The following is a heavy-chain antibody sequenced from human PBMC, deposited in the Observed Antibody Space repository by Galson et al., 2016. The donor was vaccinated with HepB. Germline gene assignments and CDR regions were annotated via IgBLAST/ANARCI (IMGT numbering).Heavy chain of an antibody. V-gene: IGHV4-4*02. J-gene: IGHJ5*02. CDR1: GGSISSRNW. D-gene: IGHD1-26*01. CDR2: IYHSGTT. CDR3: ARNSGGSYLGWFDP. Sequence: LSLTCAVSGGSISSRNWWTWVRQPPGKGLEWIGEIYHSGTTHYNPSLESRVTISVDKSKNQFSLKLNSVTAADTAVYYCARNSGGSYLGWFDPWGQGTLVTVSS.